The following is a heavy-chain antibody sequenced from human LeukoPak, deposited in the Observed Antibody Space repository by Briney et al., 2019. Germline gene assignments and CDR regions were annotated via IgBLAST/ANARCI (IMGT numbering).Heavy chain of an antibody. J-gene: IGHJ4*02. CDR2: ISGSGGSP. CDR3: AKPQYYYDTRRQSAGDN. V-gene: IGHV3-23*01. CDR1: GFTFSSNA. D-gene: IGHD3-22*01. Sequence: GGSLRLSCAASGFTFSSNAMSWVRQAPGKGLEWLSDISGSGGSPYYADSVKGRFTISRDNSKNTLYLQMNSLRAEDTAVYYCAKPQYYYDTRRQSAGDNWGRGTLVTVSS.